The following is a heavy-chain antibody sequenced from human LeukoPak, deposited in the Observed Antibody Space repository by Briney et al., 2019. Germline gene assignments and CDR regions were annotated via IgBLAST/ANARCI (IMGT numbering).Heavy chain of an antibody. J-gene: IGHJ4*02. D-gene: IGHD1-14*01. CDR3: AKTNRLFDY. CDR2: IWYDGSNK. V-gene: IGHV3-33*06. Sequence: GRSLRLSCAASGFTFSSYGMHWVRQAPGKGLEWVAVIWYDGSNKYYADSVKGQFTISRDNSKNTLYLQMNSLRAEDTAVYYCAKTNRLFDYWGQGTLVTVSS. CDR1: GFTFSSYG.